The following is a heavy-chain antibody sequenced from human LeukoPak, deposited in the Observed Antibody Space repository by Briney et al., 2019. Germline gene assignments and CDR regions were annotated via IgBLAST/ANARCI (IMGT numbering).Heavy chain of an antibody. CDR1: GGSIDTYGYY. CDR2: IYYSGTT. J-gene: IGHJ4*02. Sequence: SETLSLTCSVSGGSIDTYGYYWGWIRQPPGKGLEWIGSIYYSGTTYYNPSVQSRITVSLDTSKNQVSLNLGSVTAADTAVYYCARLYEAAFRSLSDYWGQGTLVTVSP. CDR3: ARLYEAAFRSLSDY. V-gene: IGHV4-39*01. D-gene: IGHD3-3*02.